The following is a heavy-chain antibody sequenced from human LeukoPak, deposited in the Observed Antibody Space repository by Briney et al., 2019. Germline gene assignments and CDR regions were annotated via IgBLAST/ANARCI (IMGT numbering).Heavy chain of an antibody. V-gene: IGHV3-30*04. CDR2: ISYDGSNK. CDR3: AKHDSRLSQYYDFWSGYYFDY. J-gene: IGHJ4*02. Sequence: GGSLRLSCAASGFTFSSYSMHWVRQAPGKGLEWVTLISYDGSNKYYADSVKGRFTISRDNSKNTLYLQMNSLRAEDTAIYYCAKHDSRLSQYYDFWSGYYFDYWGQGTLVTVSS. D-gene: IGHD3-3*01. CDR1: GFTFSSYS.